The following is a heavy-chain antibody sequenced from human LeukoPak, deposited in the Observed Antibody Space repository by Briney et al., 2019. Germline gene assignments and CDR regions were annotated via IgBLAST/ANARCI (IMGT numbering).Heavy chain of an antibody. CDR2: ISAYNGNT. CDR1: GYTFTSYG. D-gene: IGHD2-2*02. Sequence: GASVKVSCKASGYTFTSYGISWVRQAPGQGLEWMGWISAYNGNTNYAQKLQGRVTMTTDTSTSTAYMELRSLRSDDTAVYYCARDPLGCSSTSCYTSLAGMDVWGQGTTVTVSS. J-gene: IGHJ6*02. V-gene: IGHV1-18*01. CDR3: ARDPLGCSSTSCYTSLAGMDV.